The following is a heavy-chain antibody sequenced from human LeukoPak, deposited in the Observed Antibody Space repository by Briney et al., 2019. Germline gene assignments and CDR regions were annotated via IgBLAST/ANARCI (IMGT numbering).Heavy chain of an antibody. CDR3: ARVVVVTSTHWYFDL. CDR2: IHPGDSDT. CDR1: GYIFPNYW. Sequence: GESLEISCEASGYIFPNYWIGWVRQVPGKGLDWMGLIHPGDSDTRYSPSFQGQVTISVDKSITTAYLQWSSLQASDTAIYFCARVVVVTSTHWYFDLWGRGSLVTVFS. V-gene: IGHV5-51*01. J-gene: IGHJ2*01. D-gene: IGHD2-21*02.